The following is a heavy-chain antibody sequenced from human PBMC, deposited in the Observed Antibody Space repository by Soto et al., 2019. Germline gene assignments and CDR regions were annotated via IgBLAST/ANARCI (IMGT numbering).Heavy chain of an antibody. CDR3: ASDNCLRWYPNWFDP. D-gene: IGHD1-20*01. CDR2: ISGSGDAT. CDR1: GVSFRSFA. J-gene: IGHJ5*02. V-gene: IGHV3-23*01. Sequence: PGGSLRLSCAVSGVSFRSFAMSWVRQAPGKGLEWISAISGSGDATYYTDSVKGRFTISRDNSKNTLYLQMNNLRVEDTALYFCASDNCLRWYPNWFDPWGQGTQVPVSS.